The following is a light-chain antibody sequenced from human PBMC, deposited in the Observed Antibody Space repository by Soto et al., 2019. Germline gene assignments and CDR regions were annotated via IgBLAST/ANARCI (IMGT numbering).Light chain of an antibody. J-gene: IGKJ2*01. CDR1: QDIRSW. Sequence: DIQVTQXXXXXSASVGDTVTITCRATQDIRSWLAWYQQEPGKPPKLLIYSASSLQIRGPSSFSGSGSGTDFTLTISGLQPEDFETYFCQQTDSVPFTFGHGTKLEIK. V-gene: IGKV1-12*01. CDR2: SAS. CDR3: QQTDSVPFT.